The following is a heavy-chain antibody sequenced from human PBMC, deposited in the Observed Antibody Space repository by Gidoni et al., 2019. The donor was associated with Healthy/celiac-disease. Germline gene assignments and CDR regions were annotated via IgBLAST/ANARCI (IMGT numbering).Heavy chain of an antibody. V-gene: IGHV4-39*01. CDR2: IYYDGTT. CDR3: ARHVLPLRWDALEI. CDR1: GGSLRGSNHY. J-gene: IGHJ3*02. Sequence: QPLLQEPGPRLVKPSETLSLTCSVSGGSLRGSNHYWGWIRQPPGKGLEWIGTIYYDGTTYDNPSLRSRVTISVDTSKNQFSLRLSSLTAADTAVYYCARHVLPLRWDALEIWGQGTMVTVSS. D-gene: IGHD3-16*01.